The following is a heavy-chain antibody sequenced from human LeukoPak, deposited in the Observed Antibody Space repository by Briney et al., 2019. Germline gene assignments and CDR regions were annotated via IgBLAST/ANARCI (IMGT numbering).Heavy chain of an antibody. J-gene: IGHJ6*03. Sequence: GGSLRLSCAASAFTFPTYGMIWVRQAPGKGLEWVSSITESGDNTYYADSVKGRFTISRDNSKNTLYLQMNSLRAEDTAVYYCAAKTRLSAVASYYYVDVWGKGTTATVSS. CDR3: AAKTRLSAVASYYYVDV. CDR1: AFTFPTYG. D-gene: IGHD3-10*01. V-gene: IGHV3-23*01. CDR2: ITESGDNT.